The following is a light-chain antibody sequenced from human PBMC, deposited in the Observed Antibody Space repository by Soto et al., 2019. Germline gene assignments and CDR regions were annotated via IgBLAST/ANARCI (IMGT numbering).Light chain of an antibody. V-gene: IGKV3-20*01. CDR1: QSVSSSY. Sequence: EIVLTQSPGTLSLSPGERATLSCRASQSVSSSYLAWYQQKPGQAPRLLIYRASSRATGIPDRFSGSGSGTDFTLTISSLQAEDAAVYYCQHFFSPPFPFGQGTKLEIK. CDR2: RAS. J-gene: IGKJ2*01. CDR3: QHFFSPPFP.